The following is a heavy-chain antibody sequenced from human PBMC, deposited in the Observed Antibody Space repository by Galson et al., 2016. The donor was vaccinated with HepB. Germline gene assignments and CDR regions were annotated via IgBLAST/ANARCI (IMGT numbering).Heavy chain of an antibody. V-gene: IGHV3-7*01. CDR1: GFTFSSYW. CDR3: ARSGEPS. J-gene: IGHJ5*02. CDR2: INPDGIEK. Sequence: SLRLSCATSGFTFSSYWKTWVRQAPGKGLEWVANINPDGIEKYYVGSVEGRFTISRDNAKKSLYLQMDSLRAEDTAVYYCARSGEPSWGQGTLVTVSS. D-gene: IGHD4-17*01.